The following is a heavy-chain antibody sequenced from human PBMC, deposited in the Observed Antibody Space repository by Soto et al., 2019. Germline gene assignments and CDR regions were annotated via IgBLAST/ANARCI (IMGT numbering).Heavy chain of an antibody. V-gene: IGHV1-18*01. CDR2: ISAYNGNT. J-gene: IGHJ3*02. D-gene: IGHD3-22*01. Sequence: QVQLVQSGAEVKKPGASVKVSCKASGYTFTSYGISWVRQAPGQGLEWMGWISAYNGNTNYAQKLQGRVTMTTDTSXSXXYMERRSLRSDDTAVYYCARRYKTIAMIPREAFDIWGHGTMVTVSS. CDR1: GYTFTSYG. CDR3: ARRYKTIAMIPREAFDI.